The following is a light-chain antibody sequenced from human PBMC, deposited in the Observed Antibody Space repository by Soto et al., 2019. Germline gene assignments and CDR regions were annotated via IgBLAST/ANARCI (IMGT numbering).Light chain of an antibody. CDR3: QQYGSSPLWS. J-gene: IGKJ1*01. V-gene: IGKV3-20*01. CDR1: QSVSSRY. CDR2: GAS. Sequence: EIVLTQSPGTLSLSPGERVTLSCRASQSVSSRYLAWYQQKPGQAPTLLIYGASSRATGIPDRFSGSGSGTDFTLTISRLEPEDFAVYYCQQYGSSPLWSFGQGTKVELK.